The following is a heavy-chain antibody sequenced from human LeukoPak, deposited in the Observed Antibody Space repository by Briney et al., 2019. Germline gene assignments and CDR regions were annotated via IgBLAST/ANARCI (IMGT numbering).Heavy chain of an antibody. CDR1: GFTFSSYA. Sequence: GGSLRLSYAASGFTFSSYAMSWVRQAPGKGLEWVSAISGSGGSTYYADSVKGRFTISRDNSKNTLYLQMNSLRAEDTAVYYCAKDQYILTGNFDYWGQGTLVTVSS. CDR2: ISGSGGST. D-gene: IGHD3-9*01. CDR3: AKDQYILTGNFDY. V-gene: IGHV3-23*01. J-gene: IGHJ4*02.